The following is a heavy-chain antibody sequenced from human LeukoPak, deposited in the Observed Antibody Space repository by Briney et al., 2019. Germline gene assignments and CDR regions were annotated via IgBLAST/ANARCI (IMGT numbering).Heavy chain of an antibody. J-gene: IGHJ4*02. Sequence: ASVKVSCKASGGTLSSYAISWVRQAPGQGLEWVGRIIPILGIANYAQKFQGRVTITADKSTSTAHMELSSLRSEDTAVYYCARDRSDYGDYEGAGWGQGTLVTVSS. D-gene: IGHD4-17*01. CDR2: IIPILGIA. CDR3: ARDRSDYGDYEGAG. CDR1: GGTLSSYA. V-gene: IGHV1-69*04.